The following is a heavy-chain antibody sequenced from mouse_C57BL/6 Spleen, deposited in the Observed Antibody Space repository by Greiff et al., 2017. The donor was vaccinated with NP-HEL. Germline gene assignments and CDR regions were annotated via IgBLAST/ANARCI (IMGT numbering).Heavy chain of an antibody. V-gene: IGHV1-81*01. Sequence: VMLVESGAELARPGASVKLSCKASGYTFTSYGISWVKQRTGQGLEWIGEISPRSGNTYYNEKFKGKATLTADKSSSTAYMELRSLTSEDSAVYFCARSGTGFDYWGQGTTLTVSS. CDR3: ARSGTGFDY. D-gene: IGHD3-2*02. J-gene: IGHJ2*01. CDR2: ISPRSGNT. CDR1: GYTFTSYG.